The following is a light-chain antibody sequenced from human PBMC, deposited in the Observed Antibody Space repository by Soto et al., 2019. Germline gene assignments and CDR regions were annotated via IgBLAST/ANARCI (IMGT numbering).Light chain of an antibody. CDR1: QDIGND. Sequence: AIQMTQSPSSLSASVGDRVTMTCRASQDIGNDLAWYQQRPGKAPKLLIYAASRLQSGVPSRFSGSGSGTDFTLTITSLQTEDFATFYCLQDYNYPYTFGQGTKVEI. CDR3: LQDYNYPYT. V-gene: IGKV1-6*01. CDR2: AAS. J-gene: IGKJ2*01.